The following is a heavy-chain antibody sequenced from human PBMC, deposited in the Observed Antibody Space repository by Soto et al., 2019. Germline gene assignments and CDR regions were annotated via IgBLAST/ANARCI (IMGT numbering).Heavy chain of an antibody. CDR1: GFTFSHAW. Sequence: GGSLRLSCAASGFTFSHAWMSWVRQAPRKGLEWVGRIKSKADGETKDYGAPVRGRFTISRDDSQDILYLHMNSLRIEDTAVYYCCVVKRRDQYSTSGYWFDPWGPGTLVTVSS. J-gene: IGHJ5*02. D-gene: IGHD4-4*01. CDR3: CVVKRRDQYSTSGYWFDP. CDR2: IKSKADGETK. V-gene: IGHV3-15*01.